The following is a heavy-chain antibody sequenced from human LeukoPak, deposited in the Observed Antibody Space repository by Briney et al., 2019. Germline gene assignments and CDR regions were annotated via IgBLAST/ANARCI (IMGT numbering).Heavy chain of an antibody. D-gene: IGHD3-10*01. CDR2: ISAYNGNT. CDR1: GYTFTSYG. J-gene: IGHJ5*02. V-gene: IGHV1-18*01. Sequence: ASVKVSCKASGYTFTSYGISWVRHAPGQGLEWMGWISAYNGNTNYAQKLQGRVTMTTDTSTSTAYMELRSLRSDDTAVYYCARVEWFGEPRGNWFDPWGQGTLVTVSS. CDR3: ARVEWFGEPRGNWFDP.